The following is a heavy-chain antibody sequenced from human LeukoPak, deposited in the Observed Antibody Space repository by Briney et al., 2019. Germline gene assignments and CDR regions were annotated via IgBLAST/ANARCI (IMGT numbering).Heavy chain of an antibody. D-gene: IGHD3-22*01. CDR3: ARGLYYYDSSGRPDDAFDI. Sequence: DSVKGRFTISRDNAKNSLYLQMNSLRAEDTALYYCARGLYYYDSSGRPDDAFDIWGQGTMVTVSS. J-gene: IGHJ3*02. V-gene: IGHV3-20*03.